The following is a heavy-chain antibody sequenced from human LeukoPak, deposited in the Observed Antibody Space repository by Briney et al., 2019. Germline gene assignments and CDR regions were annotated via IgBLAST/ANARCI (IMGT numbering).Heavy chain of an antibody. Sequence: ASVKVSCKASGYTFTDYYIHWVRQAPGQGLVWIGWIDPYSGDTKYAQKIKGRVTMTRDTTISTVYMDLSRLTSDDTAVYFCASDIAASGSFDYWGLGTLVTVSS. CDR3: ASDIAASGSFDY. CDR2: IDPYSGDT. D-gene: IGHD6-13*01. J-gene: IGHJ4*02. CDR1: GYTFTDYY. V-gene: IGHV1-2*02.